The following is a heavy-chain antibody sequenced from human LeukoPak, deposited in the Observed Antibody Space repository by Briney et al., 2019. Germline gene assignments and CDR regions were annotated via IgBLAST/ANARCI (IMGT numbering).Heavy chain of an antibody. CDR1: GFTVSSNY. D-gene: IGHD4-17*01. J-gene: IGHJ4*02. V-gene: IGHV3-53*01. CDR3: ARAPDGSGLRPTDY. Sequence: GGSLRLSCAASGFTVSSNYMSWVRQAPGKGLEWVSVIYSGGSTYYADSVKGRFTISRDNSKNTLYLQMNSLRAEDTAVYYCARAPDGSGLRPTDYWGQGTLVTVSS. CDR2: IYSGGST.